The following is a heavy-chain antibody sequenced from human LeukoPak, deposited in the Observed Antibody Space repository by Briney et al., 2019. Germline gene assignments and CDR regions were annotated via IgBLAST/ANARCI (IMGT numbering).Heavy chain of an antibody. CDR2: ISYDGSNK. CDR3: ARDTFGTSRPSDS. Sequence: GGSLRLSCAASGFTFSSYAMHWVRQAPGKGLEWVAVISYDGSNKYYADSVKGRFTISRDNSKNTLYLQMNSLRAEDTAVYYCARDTFGTSRPSDSWGQGTLVTVSS. J-gene: IGHJ4*02. D-gene: IGHD1-14*01. CDR1: GFTFSSYA. V-gene: IGHV3-30-3*01.